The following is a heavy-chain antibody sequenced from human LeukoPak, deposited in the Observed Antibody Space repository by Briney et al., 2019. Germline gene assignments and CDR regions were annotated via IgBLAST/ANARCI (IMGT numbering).Heavy chain of an antibody. CDR1: GFTFSSYS. CDR2: ISNDGSSS. D-gene: IGHD1-1*01. Sequence: GGSLRLSCAASGFTFSSYSMNWVRQVPGKGLLWVSRISNDGSSSIYADSVKGRFTISRDNAKNTLYLQMNSLRAEDTAVYYCARMATAFDYWGQGTLVTVSS. J-gene: IGHJ4*02. V-gene: IGHV3-74*01. CDR3: ARMATAFDY.